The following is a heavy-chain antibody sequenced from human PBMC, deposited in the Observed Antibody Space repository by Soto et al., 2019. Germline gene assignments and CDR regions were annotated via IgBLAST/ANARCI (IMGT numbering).Heavy chain of an antibody. CDR1: GGYFNNRQTLNSYH. Sequence: QVQVVQSGAEVKRPGSSVNVSCKASGGYFNNRQTLNSYHISWVRQAPGQGLEGMGGIIPLVGTTNYAQRFQGRVTITADKSTSTTYLALNNVTSDHTAVDYYAKSWGGEISYYYSAMDVWGQGTTVNVS. CDR2: IIPLVGTT. J-gene: IGHJ6*02. D-gene: IGHD3-16*01. CDR3: AKSWGGEISYYYSAMDV. V-gene: IGHV1-69*06.